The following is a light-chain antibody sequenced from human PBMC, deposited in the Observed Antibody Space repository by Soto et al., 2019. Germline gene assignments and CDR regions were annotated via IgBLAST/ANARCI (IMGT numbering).Light chain of an antibody. Sequence: EILLTQSPGTLSLSPGERATLSCRASQSVPKNYLAWYQQEPGQAPRPLIYGPSSRATGIPDRFSGSGSGTNFTLTISRLEPEDFAVYYCHQYATSPQTFGQGTKVEIK. CDR3: HQYATSPQT. J-gene: IGKJ1*01. CDR2: GPS. CDR1: QSVPKNY. V-gene: IGKV3-20*01.